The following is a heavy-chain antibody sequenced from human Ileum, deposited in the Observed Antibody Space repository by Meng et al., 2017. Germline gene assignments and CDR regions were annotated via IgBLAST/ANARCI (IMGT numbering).Heavy chain of an antibody. CDR1: GGSLITYA. CDR3: ATAHQYWSGGACLEWFRH. V-gene: IGHV1-69*05. CDR2: IFSTFCAP. D-gene: IGHD2-15*01. Sequence: SSVTVSRKASGGSLITYAIRWVRQAPGQGLEYMGGIFSTFCAPHRAQMFEGRVTMSTDESKNTAYMELTTLRFDDTAVYYCATAHQYWSGGACLEWFRHWGQGTLVTVSS. J-gene: IGHJ1*01.